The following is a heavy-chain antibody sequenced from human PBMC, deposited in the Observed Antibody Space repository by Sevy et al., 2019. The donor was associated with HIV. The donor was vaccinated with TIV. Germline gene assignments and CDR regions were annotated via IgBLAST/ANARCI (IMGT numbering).Heavy chain of an antibody. CDR2: IYHSGST. Sequence: SETLSLTCTVSGYSISSGYYWGWIRQPPGKGLEWIGSIYHSGSTYYNPSLKSRVTITVDTSKNQFSLKLSSVTAADTAVYYCARDRDIVATQEENYFDYWGQGTLVTVSS. V-gene: IGHV4-38-2*02. CDR1: GYSISSGYY. J-gene: IGHJ4*02. CDR3: ARDRDIVATQEENYFDY. D-gene: IGHD5-12*01.